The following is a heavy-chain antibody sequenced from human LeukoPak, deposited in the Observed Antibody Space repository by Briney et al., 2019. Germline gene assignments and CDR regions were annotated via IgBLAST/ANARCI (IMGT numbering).Heavy chain of an antibody. J-gene: IGHJ4*02. V-gene: IGHV1-46*01. CDR3: ARSEVQGLRLGELSSPDY. CDR1: GYTFTSYY. D-gene: IGHD3-16*02. CDR2: INPSGGST. Sequence: ASVKVSCKASGYTFTSYYMHWVRQAPGQGLEWMGIINPSGGSTSYAQKFQGRVTMTRDMSTSTVYMELSSLRSEDTAVYYCARSEVQGLRLGELSSPDYWGQGTLVTVS.